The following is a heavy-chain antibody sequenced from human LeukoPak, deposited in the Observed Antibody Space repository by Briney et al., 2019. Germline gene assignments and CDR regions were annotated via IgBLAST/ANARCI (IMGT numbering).Heavy chain of an antibody. V-gene: IGHV3-74*01. J-gene: IGHJ4*02. Sequence: PGGSLRLSCAASGFTFSSYWMHWVRQAPGKGLVWVSRINSDGSSTSYADSVKGRFTISRDNAKNTLYLQMNSLGAEDTAVYYCARFRTWGDKAFDYWGQGTLVTVSS. CDR2: INSDGSST. D-gene: IGHD2-21*02. CDR3: ARFRTWGDKAFDY. CDR1: GFTFSSYW.